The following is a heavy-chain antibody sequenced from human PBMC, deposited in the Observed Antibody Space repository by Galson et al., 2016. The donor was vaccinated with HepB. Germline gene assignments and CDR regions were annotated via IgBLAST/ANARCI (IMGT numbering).Heavy chain of an antibody. V-gene: IGHV3-20*04. CDR2: TNWNSDRT. Sequence: SLRLSCAASGFTFDDYGMTWVRQAPGKGLEWVSGTNWNSDRTGYAESVKGRFTISRDNAKNSLYLQMNSLRAEDTAFYYCARRAYSSGYVDYWGQGILVTVSS. D-gene: IGHD6-19*01. J-gene: IGHJ4*02. CDR1: GFTFDDYG. CDR3: ARRAYSSGYVDY.